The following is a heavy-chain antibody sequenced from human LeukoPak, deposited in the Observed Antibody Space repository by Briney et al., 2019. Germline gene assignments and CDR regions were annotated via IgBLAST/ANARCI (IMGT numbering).Heavy chain of an antibody. J-gene: IGHJ4*02. Sequence: SVKVSCKASGGTFSSYAISWVRQAPGQGLEWMGGIILIFGTANYAQKFQGRVTITADESTSTAYMELSSLRSEDTAVYYYARADVDTAMVSDYWGQGTLVTVSS. CDR2: IILIFGTA. CDR1: GGTFSSYA. V-gene: IGHV1-69*13. D-gene: IGHD5-18*01. CDR3: ARADVDTAMVSDY.